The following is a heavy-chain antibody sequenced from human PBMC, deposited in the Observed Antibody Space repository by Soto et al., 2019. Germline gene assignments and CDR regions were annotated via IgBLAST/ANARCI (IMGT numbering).Heavy chain of an antibody. J-gene: IGHJ6*03. CDR3: ARDKRDSSSSGYSYFYMDV. V-gene: IGHV4-59*01. Sequence: SETLSLTCTVSGGSISSYYWSWIRQPPGKGLEWIGYIYYSGSTNYNPSLKSRVTISVDTSKNQFSLKLSSVTAADTAVYYCARDKRDSSSSGYSYFYMDVWGKGTTVTVSS. D-gene: IGHD6-6*01. CDR2: IYYSGST. CDR1: GGSISSYY.